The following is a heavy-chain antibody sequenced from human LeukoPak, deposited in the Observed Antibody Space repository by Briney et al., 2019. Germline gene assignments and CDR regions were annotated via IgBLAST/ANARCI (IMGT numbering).Heavy chain of an antibody. J-gene: IGHJ4*02. V-gene: IGHV1-46*03. D-gene: IGHD6-19*01. CDR2: INPSGGST. CDR3: ARDQEQLRGGQQWLVLF. Sequence: ASVKVSCKASGYTFTSYYMHWVRQAPGQGLEWMRIINPSGGSTSYAQKFQGRVTMTRDTSTSTVYMELSSLRSEDTAVYYCARDQEQLRGGQQWLVLFWGQGTLVTVSS. CDR1: GYTFTSYY.